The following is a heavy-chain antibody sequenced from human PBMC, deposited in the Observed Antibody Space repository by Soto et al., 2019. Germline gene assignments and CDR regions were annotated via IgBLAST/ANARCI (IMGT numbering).Heavy chain of an antibody. V-gene: IGHV4-59*01. Sequence: SETLSLTCTVSGDSISSYYWTWIRQPPGKGLEWIGYIYYSGSTNYNPSLKSRVTISVDTSKDQFSLKLTSVTAADTAVYYCARGVATIGPWGQGTLVTVSS. CDR2: IYYSGST. D-gene: IGHD5-12*01. CDR3: ARGVATIGP. CDR1: GDSISSYY. J-gene: IGHJ5*02.